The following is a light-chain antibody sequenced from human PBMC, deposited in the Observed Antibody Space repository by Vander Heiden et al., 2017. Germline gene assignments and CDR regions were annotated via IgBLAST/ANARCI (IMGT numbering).Light chain of an antibody. CDR3: QQYNRAWT. CDR2: EAS. J-gene: IGKJ1*01. Sequence: IQMTQSPSILSASVGDRVTIPCRASQTISNWLAWYQVKPGKAPKLLIREASSLERGVPLRFSGGGSGTDFTLTISSLQPDDFATYYCQQYNRAWTFGQGT. CDR1: QTISNW. V-gene: IGKV1-5*03.